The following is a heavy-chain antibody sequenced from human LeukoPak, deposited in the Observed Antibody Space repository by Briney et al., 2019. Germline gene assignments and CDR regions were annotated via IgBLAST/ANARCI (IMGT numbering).Heavy chain of an antibody. CDR1: GLSSGSHA. CDR3: AKTTACYTSGRYAGWPDDY. D-gene: IGHD6-19*01. J-gene: IGHJ4*02. V-gene: IGHV3-23*01. CDR2: NRGSGGST. Sequence: GGSLTLSCAVSGLSSGSHAMYWVRPAPGGGLEWVSGNRGSGGSTNHADSGKDQFANSRDNSENTVYQQMSSLRADDTALHYCAKTTACYTSGRYAGWPDDYEGQGPLIPVT.